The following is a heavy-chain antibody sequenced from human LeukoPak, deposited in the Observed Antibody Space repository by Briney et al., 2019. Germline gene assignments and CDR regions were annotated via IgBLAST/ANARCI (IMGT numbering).Heavy chain of an antibody. J-gene: IGHJ4*02. CDR3: AKEGRSTTPGY. Sequence: GGSLRLSCAASGVTFSSSDMDWVRQAPGKGLEWVASISSSSSLIYYTDSVKGRFTISRDNAKNSLYLQMNSLRAEDTAVYFCAKEGRSTTPGYWGQGTLVTVSS. CDR2: ISSSSSLI. D-gene: IGHD6-13*01. V-gene: IGHV3-21*01. CDR1: GVTFSSSD.